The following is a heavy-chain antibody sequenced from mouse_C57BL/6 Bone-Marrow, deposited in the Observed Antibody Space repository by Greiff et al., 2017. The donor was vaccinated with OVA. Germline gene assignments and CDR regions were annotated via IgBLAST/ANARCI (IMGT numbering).Heavy chain of an antibody. CDR2: ISSGGSYT. D-gene: IGHD4-1*02. CDR1: GFTFSSYG. V-gene: IGHV5-6*01. CDR3: ARMPSTYYFDY. Sequence: EVQLVESGGDLVKPGGSLKLSCAASGFTFSSYGMSWVRQTPDKRLEWVATISSGGSYTYYPDSVKGRFTISRDNAKNTLYLQMSSLKSEDTAMYYCARMPSTYYFDYWGQGTTLTVSS. J-gene: IGHJ2*01.